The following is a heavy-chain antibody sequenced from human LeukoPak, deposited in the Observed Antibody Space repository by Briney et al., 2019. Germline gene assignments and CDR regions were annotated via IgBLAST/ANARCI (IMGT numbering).Heavy chain of an antibody. CDR1: GFTSSSYW. D-gene: IGHD3-3*01. CDR2: IKQDGSEK. V-gene: IGHV3-7*01. Sequence: GGSLRLSYAASGFTSSSYWMSWVRQAPGKGLEWVANIKQDGSEKYYVDSVKGRFTISRDNAKNSLYLQMNSLRAEDTAVYYCARDRGWSATAYYYYYMDVWGKGTTVTVSS. CDR3: ARDRGWSATAYYYYYMDV. J-gene: IGHJ6*03.